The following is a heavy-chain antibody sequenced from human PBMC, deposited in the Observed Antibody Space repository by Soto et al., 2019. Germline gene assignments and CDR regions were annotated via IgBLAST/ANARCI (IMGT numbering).Heavy chain of an antibody. J-gene: IGHJ4*02. CDR3: AKDPGYYYDSSGYYYSTSFDY. Sequence: GGSLRLSCAASGFTFSSYAMSWVRQAPGKGLEWVSAISGSGGSTYYADSVKGRFTISRDNSKNTLYLQMNSLRAEDTAVYYCAKDPGYYYDSSGYYYSTSFDYWGQGTLVTVSS. V-gene: IGHV3-23*01. CDR2: ISGSGGST. CDR1: GFTFSSYA. D-gene: IGHD3-22*01.